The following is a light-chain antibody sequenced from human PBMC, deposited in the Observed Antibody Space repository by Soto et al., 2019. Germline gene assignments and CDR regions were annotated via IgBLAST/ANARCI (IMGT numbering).Light chain of an antibody. Sequence: EIVLTQSPATLSLSPGERATLSCRSSRSVSRYLAWYQQKPGQAPRLLIFDASNRATGIPARFSGSGSGTEFTLTISSLEPEDFAVYYCQQRSNWPPLTFGPGTKVDMK. CDR1: RSVSRY. CDR2: DAS. V-gene: IGKV3-11*01. J-gene: IGKJ3*01. CDR3: QQRSNWPPLT.